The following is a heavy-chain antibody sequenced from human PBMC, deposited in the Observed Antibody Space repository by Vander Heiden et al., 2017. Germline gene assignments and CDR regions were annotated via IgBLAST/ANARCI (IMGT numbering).Heavy chain of an antibody. CDR1: GGSFSGYY. CDR2: INHSGST. CDR3: ARADSWQDAFDI. J-gene: IGHJ3*02. Sequence: QVQLQQCGAGLLEPSETLSLTCAVYGGSFSGYYWSRIRQPPGKGREWIGEINHSGSTNDNPSLKSRVTIAVDTSKNQFSLKLSSVTAADTAVYYCARADSWQDAFDIWGQGTMVTVSS. V-gene: IGHV4-34*01. D-gene: IGHD6-13*01.